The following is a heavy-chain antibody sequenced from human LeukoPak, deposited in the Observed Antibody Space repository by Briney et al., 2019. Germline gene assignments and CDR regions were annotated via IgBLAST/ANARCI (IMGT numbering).Heavy chain of an antibody. J-gene: IGHJ3*02. CDR1: GFTFSSDS. D-gene: IGHD6-19*01. CDR2: ISSSSSYI. Sequence: GGSLRLSCAASGFTFSSDSMNWVRQAPGKGRERVSSISSSSSYIYYADSVKGGFTISRDNANHSLYLQMNSLRAEDTAVYYCASTPGAVAGDDAFDIWGQGTMVTVSS. CDR3: ASTPGAVAGDDAFDI. V-gene: IGHV3-21*01.